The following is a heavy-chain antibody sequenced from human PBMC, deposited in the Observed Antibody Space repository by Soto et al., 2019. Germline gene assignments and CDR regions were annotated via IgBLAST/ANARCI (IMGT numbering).Heavy chain of an antibody. Sequence: SETLSLTCTVSGGSISSGDYYWSWIRQPPGKGLEWIGYIYYSGSTYYNPSLKSRVTISVDTSKNQFSLKLSSVTAADTAVYYCARGRGGRYFYCVYWGQGTLVTVYS. CDR2: IYYSGST. J-gene: IGHJ4*02. CDR3: ARGRGGRYFYCVY. CDR1: GGSISSGDYY. D-gene: IGHD1-26*01. V-gene: IGHV4-30-4*01.